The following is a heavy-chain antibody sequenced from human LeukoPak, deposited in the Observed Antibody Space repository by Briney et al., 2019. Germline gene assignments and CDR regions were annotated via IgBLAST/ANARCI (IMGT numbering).Heavy chain of an antibody. V-gene: IGHV3-33*01. Sequence: GRSLRLSCAASGFNFRNYGMHWVRQAPGKGLEWVAVIWYDGSKQYYADSVKGRFTISRDNSKNTLYLQMNSLRVEDTSVYSCARDVGDGTLDYWGQGTLVTVSS. J-gene: IGHJ4*02. CDR3: ARDVGDGTLDY. CDR1: GFNFRNYG. D-gene: IGHD1-1*01. CDR2: IWYDGSKQ.